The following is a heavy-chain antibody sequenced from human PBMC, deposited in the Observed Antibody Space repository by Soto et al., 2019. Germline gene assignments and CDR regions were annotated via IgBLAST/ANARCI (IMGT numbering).Heavy chain of an antibody. CDR1: GGSISSGGYS. CDR3: ARIPSP. CDR2: IYHSGSP. D-gene: IGHD2-21*01. J-gene: IGHJ5*02. Sequence: QLQLQESGSGLVKPSQTLSLTCAVSGGSISSGGYSWSWIRQPPGKGLEWIGYIYHSGSPYYNPARQSRVTSSVDRSKSQFSRKMSSVTAADTAVYYCARIPSPWGQGTLVTVSS. V-gene: IGHV4-30-2*01.